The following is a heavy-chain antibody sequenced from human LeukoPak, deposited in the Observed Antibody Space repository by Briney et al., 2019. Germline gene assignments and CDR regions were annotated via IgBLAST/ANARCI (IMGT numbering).Heavy chain of an antibody. Sequence: GESLKIPCKGSGYGFTSYWIGWVRQMPGKGLVWMGIIYPGDSDTRYSPSFRGQVTISADKSISTAYLQWSSLRASDTAMYYCARQRYCGGDCYSDWYFDLWGRGTLVTVSS. D-gene: IGHD2-21*02. CDR1: GYGFTSYW. J-gene: IGHJ2*01. CDR3: ARQRYCGGDCYSDWYFDL. CDR2: IYPGDSDT. V-gene: IGHV5-51*01.